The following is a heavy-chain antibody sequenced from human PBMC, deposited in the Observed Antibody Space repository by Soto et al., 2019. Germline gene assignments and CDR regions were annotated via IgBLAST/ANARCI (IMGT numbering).Heavy chain of an antibody. Sequence: ASVKVSCKASGYTFTGYYMHWVRQAPGQGLEWMGWINPNSGGTNYAQKFQGWVTMTRGTSISTAYMELSRLRSDDTAVYYCARGPVLRYFDWLPSYYYYGMDVWGQGTTVTVSS. D-gene: IGHD3-9*01. CDR2: INPNSGGT. CDR3: ARGPVLRYFDWLPSYYYYGMDV. V-gene: IGHV1-2*04. CDR1: GYTFTGYY. J-gene: IGHJ6*02.